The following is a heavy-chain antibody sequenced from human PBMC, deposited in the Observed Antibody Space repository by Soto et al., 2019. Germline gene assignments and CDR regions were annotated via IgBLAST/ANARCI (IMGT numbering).Heavy chain of an antibody. CDR3: AKGHGSSWATFDY. CDR1: GFTFINYA. D-gene: IGHD6-13*01. Sequence: GGSLRLSCAASGFTFINYAMNWVRQAPGKGLEWVSVISGSGDSTYYADSVKGRFTISRDDSKNTVYVQMNSLRAEDTAVYYCAKGHGSSWATFDYWGQGTLVTVSS. CDR2: ISGSGDST. J-gene: IGHJ4*02. V-gene: IGHV3-23*01.